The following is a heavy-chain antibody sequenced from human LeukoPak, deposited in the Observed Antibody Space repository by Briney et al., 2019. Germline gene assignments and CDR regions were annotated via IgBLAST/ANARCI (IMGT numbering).Heavy chain of an antibody. D-gene: IGHD4-17*01. V-gene: IGHV4-34*01. CDR3: ARERYGDLRGPNDY. J-gene: IGHJ4*02. CDR2: INHSGST. Sequence: SETLSLTCAVYGGSFSGYYWSWIRQPPGKGLEWIGEINHSGSTNYNPSLKSRVTISVDTSKNQFSLKLSSVTAADTAVYYCARERYGDLRGPNDYWGQGTLVTVSS. CDR1: GGSFSGYY.